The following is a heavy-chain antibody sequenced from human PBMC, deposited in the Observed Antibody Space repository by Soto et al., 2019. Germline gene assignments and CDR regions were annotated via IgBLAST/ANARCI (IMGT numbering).Heavy chain of an antibody. CDR3: ARAPVAGTYFYY. CDR1: GYTFPSYG. Sequence: QVQLVQSGAEVKQPGASVKVSCKASGYTFPSYGISWVRQAPGQGLEWMGWINAYNGNKNYAQKLQGRVTMTTDTSTSTAYMARRSLRSDDTAVYYCARAPVAGTYFYYWGQGALVTVSS. D-gene: IGHD6-19*01. J-gene: IGHJ4*02. V-gene: IGHV1-18*01. CDR2: INAYNGNK.